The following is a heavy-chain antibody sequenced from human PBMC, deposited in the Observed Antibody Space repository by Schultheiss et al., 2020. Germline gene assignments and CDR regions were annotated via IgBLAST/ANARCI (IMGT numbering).Heavy chain of an antibody. V-gene: IGHV3-30*18. D-gene: IGHD3-3*01. CDR2: VSYDGRGK. Sequence: GGSLRLSCAASGFTFNDYGMHWVRQAPAKGLEWVALVSYDGRGKFYADSVKGRFTISRDNSNNTVYLQMNSLKPDDTAMYYCAKEGKVTYYDLAAERYGMDVWGQGTTVTVSS. J-gene: IGHJ6*02. CDR1: GFTFNDYG. CDR3: AKEGKVTYYDLAAERYGMDV.